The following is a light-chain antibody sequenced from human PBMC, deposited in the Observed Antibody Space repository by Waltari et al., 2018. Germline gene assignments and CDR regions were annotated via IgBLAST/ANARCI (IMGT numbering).Light chain of an antibody. J-gene: IGLJ2*01. CDR1: ALPKQY. V-gene: IGLV3-25*03. CDR3: QSRDSTSTHVV. CDR2: KDT. Sequence: SYELTQPPSVSVSPGQTARITCSGAALPKQYAFWYQQKPGQAPVLVTNKDTERPSGIPDIISGSSTGKTVTLTISGVQAEDEADYYCQSRDSTSTHVVFGGGTKLTVL.